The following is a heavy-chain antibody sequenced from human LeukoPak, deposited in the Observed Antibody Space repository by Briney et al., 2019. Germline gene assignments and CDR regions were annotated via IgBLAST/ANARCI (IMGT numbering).Heavy chain of an antibody. D-gene: IGHD1-7*01. CDR1: GFTFNSYA. Sequence: PGASLRLSCAASGFTFNSYAMSWVRQAPGKGLEWVSAISGSGGSTYYADSVKGRFTISRDNSKNTLYLQMNSLRAEDTAVYYCAKRRGLELLYYYYMDVWGRGTTVTVSS. CDR2: ISGSGGST. V-gene: IGHV3-23*01. J-gene: IGHJ6*03. CDR3: AKRRGLELLYYYYMDV.